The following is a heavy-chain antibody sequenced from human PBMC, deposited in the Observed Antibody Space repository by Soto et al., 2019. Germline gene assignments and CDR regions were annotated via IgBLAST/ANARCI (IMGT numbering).Heavy chain of an antibody. V-gene: IGHV1-69*01. CDR1: GGTFSNYA. CDR2: IIPMFHST. J-gene: IGHJ4*02. CDR3: ARGLYGGYLWFDF. Sequence: QVQLVQSGAEVKKPGSSVKVSCKASGGTFSNYAINWVRQAPGQGLEWMGGIIPMFHSTNYAQRFQDRVTITADESTSTAYMELSGRRSEDTAVYFCARGLYGGYLWFDFWGQGTLVTVSS. D-gene: IGHD5-12*01.